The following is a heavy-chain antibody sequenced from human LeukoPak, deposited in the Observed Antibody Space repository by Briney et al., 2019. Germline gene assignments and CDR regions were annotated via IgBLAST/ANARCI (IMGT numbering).Heavy chain of an antibody. CDR2: IYYSGST. CDR3: ARHNSVIGYWEY. V-gene: IGHV4-39*01. D-gene: IGHD3-22*01. Sequence: SETLSLTCTVSGGSINSSSYWWGWIRQPPGKGLEWIGSIYYSGSTYYNPSLKTRVTISVDTSKNQFSLKLSSVTAADTAVYYCARHNSVIGYWEYWGQGTLVTVSS. CDR1: GGSINSSSYW. J-gene: IGHJ4*02.